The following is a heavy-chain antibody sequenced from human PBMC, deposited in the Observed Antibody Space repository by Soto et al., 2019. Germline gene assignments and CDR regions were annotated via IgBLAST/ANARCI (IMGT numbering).Heavy chain of an antibody. J-gene: IGHJ6*02. CDR1: GYNLREYG. CDR2: ISGYKVNR. CDR3: GREGQQLAQEQYFQFNGVDV. D-gene: IGHD6-13*01. Sequence: QVHLVQSGVAVKKPGASVKVSCTAHGYNLREYGVSWLRQVPAQGFEWMGWISGYKVNRRSSQRFQDRLTMTTDTSTNTASMELRSLRSDDTVVYFCGREGQQLAQEQYFQFNGVDVWGQGTSVTVSS. V-gene: IGHV1-18*01.